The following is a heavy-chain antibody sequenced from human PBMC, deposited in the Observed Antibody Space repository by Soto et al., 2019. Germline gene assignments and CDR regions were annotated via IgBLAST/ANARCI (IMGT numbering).Heavy chain of an antibody. D-gene: IGHD6-19*01. Sequence: QLQLQESGSGLVKPSQTLSLTCAVSGGSISSGGYSWSWIRQPPGKGLEWIGYIYHSGSTYYNPSHKSRVTIAVDRSKNQSSLKLSSVTAADTAVYYCAGGTPVADDYWGQGTLVTVSS. CDR2: IYHSGST. CDR3: AGGTPVADDY. CDR1: GGSISSGGYS. V-gene: IGHV4-30-2*01. J-gene: IGHJ4*02.